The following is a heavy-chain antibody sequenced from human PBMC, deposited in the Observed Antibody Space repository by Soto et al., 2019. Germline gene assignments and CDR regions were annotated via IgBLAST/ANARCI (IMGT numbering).Heavy chain of an antibody. CDR1: GYTFTGYY. CDR3: ARNVRGEDYYGMDV. Sequence: ASVKVSSKASGYTFTGYYMHWVRQAPGQGLEWMGWINPNSGGTNYAQKFQGWVTMTRDTSISTAYMELSRLRSDDTAVYYCARNVRGEDYYGMDVWGQGTTVTVSS. V-gene: IGHV1-2*04. D-gene: IGHD3-10*02. J-gene: IGHJ6*02. CDR2: INPNSGGT.